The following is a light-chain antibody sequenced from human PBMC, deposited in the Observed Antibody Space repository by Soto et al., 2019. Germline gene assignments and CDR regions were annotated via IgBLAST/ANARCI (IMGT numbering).Light chain of an antibody. CDR3: QQYNSYTRT. J-gene: IGKJ4*01. CDR1: NRNRSC. CDR2: LAS. V-gene: IGKV1-5*03. Sequence: GDKVTLISRGINRNRSCGACYQQKPGEAPKLLIALASSLERGGPSRLSGSGSGTEFTLTISSLQPDDFATYYCQQYNSYTRTFGGGTMVDIK.